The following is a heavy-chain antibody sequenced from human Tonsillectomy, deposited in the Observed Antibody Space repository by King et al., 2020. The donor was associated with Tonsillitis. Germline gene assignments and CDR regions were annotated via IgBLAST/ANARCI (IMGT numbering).Heavy chain of an antibody. Sequence: VQLVESGGGLVQPGGSLKLSCAASGFTFSGSAMHWVRQASGKGLEWVGRIRSKANSYAKAYAASVKGRFTISRDDSKNTAYLQMNSLKTEDTAVYYCTRHGELELHDYWGQGTLVTVSS. CDR2: IRSKANSYAK. CDR1: GFTFSGSA. J-gene: IGHJ4*02. CDR3: TRHGELELHDY. D-gene: IGHD1-7*01. V-gene: IGHV3-73*02.